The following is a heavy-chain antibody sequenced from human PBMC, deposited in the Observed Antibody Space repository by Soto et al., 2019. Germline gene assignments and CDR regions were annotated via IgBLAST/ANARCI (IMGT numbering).Heavy chain of an antibody. CDR2: INPSGGST. Sequence: ASVKVSCRASGYSFTCYYMHWVRQAPGQGLEWMGIINPSGGSTSYAQKFQGRVTMTRDTSTSTVYMELSSLRSEDTAVYYCARGRGAIEAFDIWGQGTMVTVSS. V-gene: IGHV1-46*01. D-gene: IGHD6-25*01. CDR3: ARGRGAIEAFDI. J-gene: IGHJ3*02. CDR1: GYSFTCYY.